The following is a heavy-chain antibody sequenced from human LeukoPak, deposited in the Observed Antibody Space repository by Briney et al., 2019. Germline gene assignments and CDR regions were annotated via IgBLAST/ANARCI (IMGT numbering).Heavy chain of an antibody. CDR1: GYIFARYW. J-gene: IGHJ4*02. Sequence: HGESLKISCKATGYIFARYWIGWGRQMPGKGLEWMGIIYPSDSDTRYSPSFQGQVTFSVDQSTNTAFLQWSTLRASDSAIYYCARQKYCGGVSCIVVSDLCEYWAQGTHVIVSA. D-gene: IGHD2-21*01. V-gene: IGHV5-51*01. CDR2: IYPSDSDT. CDR3: ARQKYCGGVSCIVVSDLCEY.